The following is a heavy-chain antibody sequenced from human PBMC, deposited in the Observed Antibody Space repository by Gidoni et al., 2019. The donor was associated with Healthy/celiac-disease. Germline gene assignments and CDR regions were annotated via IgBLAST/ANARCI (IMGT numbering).Heavy chain of an antibody. D-gene: IGHD6-19*01. CDR1: GFTFSNAW. J-gene: IGHJ4*02. Sequence: EVQLVESGGGLVKPGGSLRLSCAASGFTFSNAWMSWVRQAPGKGLEWVGRIKSKTDGGTTDYAAPVKGRFTISRDDSKNTLYLQMNSLKTEDTAVYYCTTGLDSSGWPFDYWGQGTLVTVSS. CDR2: IKSKTDGGTT. CDR3: TTGLDSSGWPFDY. V-gene: IGHV3-15*01.